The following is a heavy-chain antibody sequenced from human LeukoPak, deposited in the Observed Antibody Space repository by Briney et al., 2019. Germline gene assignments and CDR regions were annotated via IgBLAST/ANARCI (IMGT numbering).Heavy chain of an antibody. CDR2: IWYDGTNK. J-gene: IGHJ4*02. V-gene: IGHV3-33*08. D-gene: IGHD3-22*01. CDR3: ARAAYDNTGYLTL. CDR1: VGTFSSYC. Sequence: PGGSLRLSCAASVGTFSSYCMHWVRKAPCKGLEWVVVIWYDGTNKYYADSVKGRFAISRDSPKNTLYLQMNSLRAEDTAVYYCARAAYDNTGYLTLWGQGTLVTVSS.